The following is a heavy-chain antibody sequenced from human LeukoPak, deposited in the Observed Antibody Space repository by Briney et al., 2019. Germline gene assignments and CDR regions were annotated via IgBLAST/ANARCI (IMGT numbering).Heavy chain of an antibody. J-gene: IGHJ4*02. CDR3: ARSGLLRFLEWPNLFDY. D-gene: IGHD3-3*01. Sequence: SETLSLTCTVSGGSISSSSYYWGWIRQPPGKGLGWIGSIYYSGSTYYNPSLKSRVTISVDTSKNQFSLKLSSVTAADTAVYYCARSGLLRFLEWPNLFDYWGQGTLVTVSS. CDR1: GGSISSSSYY. CDR2: IYYSGST. V-gene: IGHV4-39*01.